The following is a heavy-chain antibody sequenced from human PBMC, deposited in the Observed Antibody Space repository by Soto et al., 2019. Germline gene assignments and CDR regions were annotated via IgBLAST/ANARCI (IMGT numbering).Heavy chain of an antibody. J-gene: IGHJ4*02. V-gene: IGHV4-39*01. CDR1: DHSINSDKYY. D-gene: IGHD5-12*01. CDR2: IYYRGNA. CDR3: ARLEGLATISYYFDF. Sequence: PSETLSLTCSVSDHSINSDKYYWGWIRQPPGKGLEWIGSIYYRGNAYYNPSLQTRVTISLDKSKCQFSLKLNSVTAADSAVYFCARLEGLATISYYFDFWGRGALVTAPQ.